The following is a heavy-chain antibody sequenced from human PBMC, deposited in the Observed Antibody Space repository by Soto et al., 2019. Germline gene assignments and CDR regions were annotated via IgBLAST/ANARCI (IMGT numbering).Heavy chain of an antibody. CDR2: IYYSGST. CDR1: GGSISSGSYY. Sequence: QVQLQESGPGLVKPSQTQSLTCTVSGGSISSGSYYWSWIRQLPGKGLEWFGYIYYSGSTYYNPSLKSRVTISVDTSKTQFSLKLNSVTAADTAVYYCATRTDYYYGSGSLGRMDVWGQGTTVTVS. V-gene: IGHV4-31*03. D-gene: IGHD3-10*01. CDR3: ATRTDYYYGSGSLGRMDV. J-gene: IGHJ6*02.